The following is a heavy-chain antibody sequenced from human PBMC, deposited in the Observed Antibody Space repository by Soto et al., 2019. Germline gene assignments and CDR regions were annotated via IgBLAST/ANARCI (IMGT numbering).Heavy chain of an antibody. CDR2: IRAYNGNT. V-gene: IGHV1-18*01. CDR3: ARDLPTMDV. Sequence: QVQLVQSGAEVKKPGASVKVSCKASGYTFTSYGISWVRQAPGQGLEWMGWIRAYNGNTNYAQKLQGRVTMTTDTPTSTAYMELRGLRSDDTAGSYCARDLPTMDVWGQGTTVTVSS. CDR1: GYTFTSYG. J-gene: IGHJ6*02.